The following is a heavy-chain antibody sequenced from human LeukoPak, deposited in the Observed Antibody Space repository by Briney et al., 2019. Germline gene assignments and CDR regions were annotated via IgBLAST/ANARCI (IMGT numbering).Heavy chain of an antibody. CDR1: GYTFTSYA. V-gene: IGHV1-3*01. CDR3: ARVRLHYCSSTSCHFFDY. D-gene: IGHD2-2*01. CDR2: INAGNGNT. Sequence: ASVKVSCKASGYTFTSYAMHWVRQAPGQRLEWMGWINAGNGNTKYSQKFQGRVTITADESTSTAYMELSSLRSEDTAVYYCARVRLHYCSSTSCHFFDYWGQGTLVTVSS. J-gene: IGHJ4*02.